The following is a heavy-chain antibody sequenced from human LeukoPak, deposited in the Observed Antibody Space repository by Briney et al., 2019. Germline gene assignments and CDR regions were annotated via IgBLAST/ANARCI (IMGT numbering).Heavy chain of an antibody. D-gene: IGHD3-3*01. CDR1: GGTFSSYA. J-gene: IGHJ6*03. CDR2: IIPIFGTA. CDR3: ARGNRVATIFGLDYYYYMDV. V-gene: IGHV1-69*06. Sequence: ASVKVSCKASGGTFSSYAISWVRQAPGQGLEWMGGIIPIFGTANYAQKFQGRVTITADKSTSTAYMELSSLRSEDTAVYYCARGNRVATIFGLDYYYYMDVWGKGTTVTISS.